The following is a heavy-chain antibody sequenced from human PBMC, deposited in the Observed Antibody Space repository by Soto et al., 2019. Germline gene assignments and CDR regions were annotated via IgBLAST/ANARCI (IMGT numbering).Heavy chain of an antibody. V-gene: IGHV4-38-2*01. J-gene: IGHJ4*02. D-gene: IGHD3-16*01. CDR3: ARRVGHYDCVWGSYRSAYYFDY. Sequence: SETLSLTCAVSGYSISSGYYWGWIRQPPGKGLEWIGSIYHSGSTYYNPSLKSRVTISVDTSKNQFSLKLSSVTAADTAVYYCARRVGHYDCVWGSYRSAYYFDYWGQGTLVTVSS. CDR2: IYHSGST. CDR1: GYSISSGYY.